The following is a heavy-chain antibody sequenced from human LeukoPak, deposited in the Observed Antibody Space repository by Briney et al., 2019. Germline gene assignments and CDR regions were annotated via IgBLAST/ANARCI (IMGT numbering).Heavy chain of an antibody. V-gene: IGHV4-4*07. CDR1: GGSISGYY. D-gene: IGHD3-22*01. Sequence: PSETLSLTCTVSGGSISGYYWTWIRQPAEKGLEWIGRIHTSGSTNYNPSLKSRVTMSVDTSKNQFSLKLSSVTAADTAVYYCARAPEFSSGWLLDYWGQGTLVTVSS. J-gene: IGHJ4*02. CDR2: IHTSGST. CDR3: ARAPEFSSGWLLDY.